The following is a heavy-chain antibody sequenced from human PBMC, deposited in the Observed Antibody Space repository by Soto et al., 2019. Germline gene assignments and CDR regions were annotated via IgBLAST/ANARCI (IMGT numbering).Heavy chain of an antibody. CDR1: GGSFSGYY. CDR2: INHSGST. J-gene: IGHJ4*02. D-gene: IGHD4-17*01. Sequence: SETLSLTCAVYGGSFSGYYWSWIRQPPGKGLEWIGEINHSGSTNYNPSLKSRVTISVDTSKNQFSLKLSSVTAADTAVYYCARGIYGDYGGYYFDYWGQGTLVTVSS. V-gene: IGHV4-34*01. CDR3: ARGIYGDYGGYYFDY.